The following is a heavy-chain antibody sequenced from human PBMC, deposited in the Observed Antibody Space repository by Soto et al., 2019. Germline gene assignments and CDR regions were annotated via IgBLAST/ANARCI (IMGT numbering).Heavy chain of an antibody. CDR2: IWYDGSNK. J-gene: IGHJ5*02. V-gene: IGHV3-33*01. CDR3: ARDSKWYSSGSPFDP. CDR1: GFTFSSYG. Sequence: QVQLVESGGGVVQPGRSLRLSCAASGFTFSSYGMHWVRQAPGKGLEWVAVIWYDGSNKYYADSVKGRFTISRDNSKNTLYLQMNSLRAEDTAVYYCARDSKWYSSGSPFDPWGQGTLVTVSS. D-gene: IGHD6-19*01.